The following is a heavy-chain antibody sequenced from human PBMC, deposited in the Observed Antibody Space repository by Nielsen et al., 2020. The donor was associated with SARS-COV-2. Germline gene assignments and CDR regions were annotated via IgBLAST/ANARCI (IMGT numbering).Heavy chain of an antibody. J-gene: IGHJ4*02. CDR3: ARDPDDYGDYFLDY. V-gene: IGHV1-3*01. D-gene: IGHD4-17*01. CDR1: GYTFTRNA. CDR2: INAGNGNT. Sequence: ASVKVSCKASGYTFTRNAVHWVRQAPGQRLEWTGWINAGNGNTKYSQNFQGRFTISRDTSASTAYMELSSLRSEDTAVYYCARDPDDYGDYFLDYWGQGTLVTVSS.